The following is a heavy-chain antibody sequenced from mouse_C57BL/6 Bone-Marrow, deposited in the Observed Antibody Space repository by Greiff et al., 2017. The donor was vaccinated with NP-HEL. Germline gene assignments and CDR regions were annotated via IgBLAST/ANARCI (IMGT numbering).Heavy chain of an antibody. Sequence: QVQLQQSGAELARPGASVKLSCKASGCTFTSYGISWVKQRTGQGLEWIGEIYPRSGNTYYNEKFKGKATLTADKSSSTAYMELRSLTSEDSAVYFCARGWAWYFDVWGTGTTVTVSS. D-gene: IGHD3-3*01. CDR3: ARGWAWYFDV. CDR2: IYPRSGNT. CDR1: GCTFTSYG. V-gene: IGHV1-81*01. J-gene: IGHJ1*03.